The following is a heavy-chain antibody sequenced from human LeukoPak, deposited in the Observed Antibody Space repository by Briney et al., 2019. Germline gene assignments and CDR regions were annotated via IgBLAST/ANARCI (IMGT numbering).Heavy chain of an antibody. D-gene: IGHD5-18*01. CDR1: GYTFTGYY. CDR2: INPNSGGT. CDR3: ARGGYSYGYVGFFDY. J-gene: IGHJ4*02. Sequence: GASVKVSCKASGYTFTGYYMHWVRQAPGQGLEWMGWINPNSGGTNYAQKFQGRVTMTRDTSISTAYMELSRLRSDDTAVYYCARGGYSYGYVGFFDYWGQGTLVTVSS. V-gene: IGHV1-2*02.